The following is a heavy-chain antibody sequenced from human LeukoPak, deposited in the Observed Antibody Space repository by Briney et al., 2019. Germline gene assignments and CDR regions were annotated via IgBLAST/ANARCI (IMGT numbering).Heavy chain of an antibody. D-gene: IGHD3-3*01. CDR2: IYYSGST. CDR3: ARPERITIFGVAHNWFDP. J-gene: IGHJ5*02. CDR1: GGSISSSSYY. V-gene: IGHV4-39*01. Sequence: SETLSLTCTVSGGSISSSSYYWGWIRQPPGKGLEWIGSIYYSGSTYYNPSLKSRVTISGDTSKNQFSLKLSSVTAADTAVYYCARPERITIFGVAHNWFDPWGQGTLVTGSS.